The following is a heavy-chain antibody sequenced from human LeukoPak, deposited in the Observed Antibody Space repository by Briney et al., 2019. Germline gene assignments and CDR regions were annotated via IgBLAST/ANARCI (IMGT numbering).Heavy chain of an antibody. CDR1: GFTFSSYS. J-gene: IGHJ4*02. D-gene: IGHD3-10*01. CDR3: ARNNADGEGRFSY. Sequence: PGGSLRLSCAASGFTFSSYSMNWVRQAPGKGLEWVSSISSSSSYIYYADSVKGRFTISRDNAKNSLYLQMNSLRAEDTAVYYCARNNADGEGRFSYWGQGTLVTVSS. V-gene: IGHV3-21*01. CDR2: ISSSSSYI.